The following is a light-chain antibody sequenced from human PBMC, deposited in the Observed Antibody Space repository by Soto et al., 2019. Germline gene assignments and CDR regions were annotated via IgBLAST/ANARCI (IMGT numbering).Light chain of an antibody. CDR1: QSVSSSY. Sequence: EIVLTQSPGTLSLSPGERATLSCRASQSVSSSYLAWYQQKPGQAPRLLIYGASSRATGIPDRFSGSGSGTDFTLTISRLETEDFAVYYCQQYGSSPLFTFGPVTKVDIK. J-gene: IGKJ3*01. CDR3: QQYGSSPLFT. V-gene: IGKV3-20*01. CDR2: GAS.